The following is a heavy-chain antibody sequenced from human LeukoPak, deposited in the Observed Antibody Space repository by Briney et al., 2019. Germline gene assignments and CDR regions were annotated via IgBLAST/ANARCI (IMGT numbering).Heavy chain of an antibody. J-gene: IGHJ4*02. CDR2: IYYSGST. CDR1: GDSISSSSYY. V-gene: IGHV4-39*01. D-gene: IGHD5-24*01. CDR3: VRRIRRDGYNFDY. Sequence: PSETLSLTCTVSGDSISSSSYYWGWIRQPPGKGLEWIGNIYYSGSTYYNPSLKSRVTISVDTSKNQFSLKLSSVTAADTAVYYCVRRIRRDGYNFDYWGQGTLVTVSS.